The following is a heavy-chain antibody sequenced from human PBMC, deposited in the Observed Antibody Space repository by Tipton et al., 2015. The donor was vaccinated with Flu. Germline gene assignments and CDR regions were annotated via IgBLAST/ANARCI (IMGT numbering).Heavy chain of an antibody. V-gene: IGHV3-23*01. CDR2: ISGDGAYT. CDR1: GFTFSNYV. J-gene: IGHJ4*02. D-gene: IGHD2-15*01. Sequence: SLRLSCEVSGFTFSNYVMTWVRQAPGKGLEWVSGISGDGAYTYYAESVKGRFTISRDNSRDTLYLQMKSLRADDTAMYHCRFTASEGVDYSEGVDYWGQGTLATVST. CDR3: RFTASEGVDYSEGVDY.